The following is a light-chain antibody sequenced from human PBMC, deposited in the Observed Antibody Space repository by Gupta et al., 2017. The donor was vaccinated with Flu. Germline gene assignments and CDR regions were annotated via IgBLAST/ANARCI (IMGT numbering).Light chain of an antibody. CDR1: QDIRNN. CDR3: QKYNSTPRT. V-gene: IGKV1-27*01. J-gene: IGKJ1*01. Sequence: SPSSLSASVGDRVTITCRASQDIRNNLAWYQQKPGKVPKVLIYAASTLQSEIPSRFSGSGSGTDFTLTISGLQPEDVATYYCQKYNSTPRTFGQGTKVEIK. CDR2: AAS.